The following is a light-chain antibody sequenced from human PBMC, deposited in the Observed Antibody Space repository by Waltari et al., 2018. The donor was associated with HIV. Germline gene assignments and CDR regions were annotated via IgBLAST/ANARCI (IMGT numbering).Light chain of an antibody. CDR3: QAWDSSTVV. Sequence: SYELTQPPSVSVSPGQTASITCSGDKLGNKYTSWYQQEPGQSPVLVIYQDNKRPSGIPERFSGSNSGNTATLTISGTQAMDEADYYCQAWDSSTVVFGGGTKLTVL. CDR1: KLGNKY. CDR2: QDN. V-gene: IGLV3-1*01. J-gene: IGLJ2*01.